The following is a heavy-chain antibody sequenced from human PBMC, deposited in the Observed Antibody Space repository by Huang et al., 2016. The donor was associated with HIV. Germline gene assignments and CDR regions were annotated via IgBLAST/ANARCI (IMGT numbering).Heavy chain of an antibody. CDR3: ARAEGYCRDGSCYVYYFMDV. D-gene: IGHD3-10*01. J-gene: IGHJ6*03. CDR2: INHRVSS. V-gene: IGHV4-34*01. Sequence: QVHLEQWGAGLLQPSETLSLTCAVYGGSFNGYYWGWIRQTPGKRLEWIGEINHRVSSNYNESLKNRVTISADTSKNQFSLSLQSVTAADTAVYYCARAEGYCRDGSCYVYYFMDVWGKGTTVTV. CDR1: GGSFNGYY.